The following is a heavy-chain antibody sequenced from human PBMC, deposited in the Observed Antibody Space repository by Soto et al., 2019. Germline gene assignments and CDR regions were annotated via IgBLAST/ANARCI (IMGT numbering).Heavy chain of an antibody. D-gene: IGHD2-15*01. J-gene: IGHJ4*02. CDR1: GYTCTNSD. CDR3: ARRPHCSGGICYYGLDN. CDR2: MNPDSGHA. V-gene: IGHV1-8*01. Sequence: QVQLVQSGAEVKKPGASVKVSCKASGYTCTNSDINWVRQAPGQGLEWMGWMNPDSGHAAYAQKFQGRVTLTTSTSTSTVYMEMRSLGSEDTAVYYCARRPHCSGGICYYGLDNWGQGTLVTVSS.